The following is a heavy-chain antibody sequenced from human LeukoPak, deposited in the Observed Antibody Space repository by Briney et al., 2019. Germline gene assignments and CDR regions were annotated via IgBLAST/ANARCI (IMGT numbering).Heavy chain of an antibody. V-gene: IGHV3-7*01. Sequence: PGGSLRLSCVVSGFTFSSYWMSWVRQAPGKGLEWVATIRQDGSEKYYVDSVKGQFTISRDNAKNTLYLQMNSLRDEDTAVYYCVRGQTIDYWGQGTLVTVSS. J-gene: IGHJ4*02. D-gene: IGHD4-17*01. CDR2: IRQDGSEK. CDR3: VRGQTIDY. CDR1: GFTFSSYW.